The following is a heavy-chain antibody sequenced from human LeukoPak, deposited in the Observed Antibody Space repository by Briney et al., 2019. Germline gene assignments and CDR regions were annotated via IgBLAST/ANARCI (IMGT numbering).Heavy chain of an antibody. Sequence: PSETLSLTCTVSGGSISSSSYSWGWIRQPPGKGLEWIGSIYYSGSTYYNPSLKSRVTISVDTSKNQFSLKLSSVTAADTAVYYCARQGLVPAAQNWFDPWGQGTLVTVSS. CDR3: ARQGLVPAAQNWFDP. CDR1: GGSISSSSYS. J-gene: IGHJ5*02. V-gene: IGHV4-39*01. D-gene: IGHD2-2*01. CDR2: IYYSGST.